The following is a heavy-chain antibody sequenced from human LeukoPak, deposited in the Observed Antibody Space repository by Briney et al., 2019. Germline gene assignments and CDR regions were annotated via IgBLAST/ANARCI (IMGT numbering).Heavy chain of an antibody. CDR1: GGSMRSYY. Sequence: PSETLSLTCTVSGGSMRSYYWSWIRQSPGKGLEWIGYVYYSGSTNSNPSLKSRVTISIDTSKNQFSLKLSSVTAADTAVYYCARGSVPQYYFDYWGQGTLVTVSS. CDR3: ARGSVPQYYFDY. J-gene: IGHJ4*02. D-gene: IGHD3-10*01. CDR2: VYYSGST. V-gene: IGHV4-59*01.